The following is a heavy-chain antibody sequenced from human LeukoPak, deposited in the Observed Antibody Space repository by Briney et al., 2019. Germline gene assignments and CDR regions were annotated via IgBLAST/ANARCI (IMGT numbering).Heavy chain of an antibody. D-gene: IGHD3-22*01. CDR1: GGSISSGGYS. V-gene: IGHV4-30-2*01. CDR3: ARLYYYDSKDAFDI. J-gene: IGHJ3*02. Sequence: PSQTLSLTCAVSGGSISSGGYSWSWIRQPPGKGLEWIGYIYHSGSTYYNPSLKSRVTISVDTSKNQFSLKLSSVTAADTAVYYCARLYYYDSKDAFDIWGQGTMVTVSS. CDR2: IYHSGST.